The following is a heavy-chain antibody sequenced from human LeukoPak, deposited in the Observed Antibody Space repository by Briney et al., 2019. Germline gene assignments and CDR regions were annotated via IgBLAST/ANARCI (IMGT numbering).Heavy chain of an antibody. J-gene: IGHJ4*02. CDR3: ARGLSSSSFFDY. CDR2: INHSGST. Sequence: SETLSLTCAVYGGSFSGYYWSWIRQPTGKGLEWIGEINHSGSTNYNPSLKSRVTISVDTSKNQFSLKLSSVTAADTAVYYCARGLSSSSFFDYWGQGTLVTVSS. V-gene: IGHV4-34*01. D-gene: IGHD6-6*01. CDR1: GGSFSGYY.